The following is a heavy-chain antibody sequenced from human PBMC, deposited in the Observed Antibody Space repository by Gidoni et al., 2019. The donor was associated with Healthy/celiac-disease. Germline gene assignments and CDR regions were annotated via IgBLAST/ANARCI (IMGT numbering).Heavy chain of an antibody. CDR2: IYYSGST. CDR1: GGSISSSSYY. J-gene: IGHJ3*02. CDR3: ARRCLSDAFDI. V-gene: IGHV4-39*01. Sequence: QLQLQESGPGLVKPSETLSLTCTVPGGSISSSSYYWGWIRQPPGKGLEWIGSIYYSGSTYYNPSLKSRVTISVDTSKNQFSLKLSSVTAADTAVYYCARRCLSDAFDIWGQGTMVTVSS.